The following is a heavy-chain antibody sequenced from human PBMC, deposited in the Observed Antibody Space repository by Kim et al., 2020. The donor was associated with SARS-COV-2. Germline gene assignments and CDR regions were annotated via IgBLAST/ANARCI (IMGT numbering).Heavy chain of an antibody. V-gene: IGHV3-23*01. J-gene: IGHJ6*02. CDR3: AKGAPGNPNYYYGMDV. Sequence: SVKGRFTISRDNSKNTLYLQMNSLRAEDTAVYYCAKGAPGNPNYYYGMDVWGQGTTVTVSS.